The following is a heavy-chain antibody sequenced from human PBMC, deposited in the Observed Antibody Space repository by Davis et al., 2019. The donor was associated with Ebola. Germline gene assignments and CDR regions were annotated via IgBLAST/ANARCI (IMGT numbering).Heavy chain of an antibody. Sequence: MPSETLSLTCTVSGGSISSYYWSWIRQPPGKGLEWIGYIYYSGSTNYNPSLKSRVTISVDTSKNQFSLKLSPVTAADTAVYYCRGSYSHYYYGMDVWGKGTTVTVSS. CDR1: GGSISSYY. D-gene: IGHD1-26*01. CDR3: RGSYSHYYYGMDV. V-gene: IGHV4-59*01. CDR2: IYYSGST. J-gene: IGHJ6*04.